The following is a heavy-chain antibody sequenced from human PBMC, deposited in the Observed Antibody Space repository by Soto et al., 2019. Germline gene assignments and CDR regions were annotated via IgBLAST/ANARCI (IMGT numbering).Heavy chain of an antibody. CDR1: GVSFSGYY. V-gene: IGHV4-34*01. Sequence: SETLSLTCAVYGVSFSGYYWSWIRQPPGKGLEWIGEINHSGSTNYNPSLKSRVTISVDTSKNQFSLKLSSVTAADTAVYYCARSPYYYDSSGYYYPSYFDYWAREPWSPSPQ. CDR2: INHSGST. J-gene: IGHJ4*02. CDR3: ARSPYYYDSSGYYYPSYFDY. D-gene: IGHD3-22*01.